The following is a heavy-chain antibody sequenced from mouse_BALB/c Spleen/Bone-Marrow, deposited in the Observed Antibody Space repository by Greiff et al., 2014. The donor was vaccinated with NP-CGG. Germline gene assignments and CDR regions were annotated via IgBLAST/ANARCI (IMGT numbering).Heavy chain of an antibody. J-gene: IGHJ1*01. CDR2: IDPENGNT. V-gene: IGHV14-1*02. CDR3: ASYYRYDRYFDV. D-gene: IGHD2-14*01. Sequence: LQSGAELVRPGALVKLSYKASGFNIKDYYMYWVKQRPEQGLEWIGWIDPENGNTIYDPKFQGKASITVDTSSNTAYLQLSSLTSEDTAVYYCASYYRYDRYFDVWGAGTTVTVSS. CDR1: GFNIKDYY.